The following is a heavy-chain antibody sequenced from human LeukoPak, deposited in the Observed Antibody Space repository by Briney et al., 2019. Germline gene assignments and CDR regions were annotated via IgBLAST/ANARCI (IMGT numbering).Heavy chain of an antibody. CDR2: ISGSGGST. CDR1: GFTFSCYA. V-gene: IGHV3-23*01. J-gene: IGHJ4*02. D-gene: IGHD3-10*01. Sequence: PGGSLRLSCAASGFTFSCYAMSWVRQAPGKGLEWVSAISGSGGSTYYADSVKGRFTISRDNSKNTLYLQMNSLRAEDTAVYYCAKGRLWFGEFLFDYWGQGTLVTVSS. CDR3: AKGRLWFGEFLFDY.